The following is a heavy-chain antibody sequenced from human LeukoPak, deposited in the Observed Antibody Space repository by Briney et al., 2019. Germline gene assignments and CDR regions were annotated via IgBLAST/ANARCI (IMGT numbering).Heavy chain of an antibody. V-gene: IGHV4-39*01. CDR1: GGSISSSSYY. CDR2: IYYSGST. D-gene: IGHD6-19*01. Sequence: SETLSLTCTVSGGSISSSSYYWGWIRQPPGNGLEWIGSIYYSGSTYYNPSLKSRVTISVDTSKNQFSLKLSSVTAADTAVYYCARRDGGWYHYWGQGTLVTVSS. CDR3: ARRDGGWYHY. J-gene: IGHJ4*02.